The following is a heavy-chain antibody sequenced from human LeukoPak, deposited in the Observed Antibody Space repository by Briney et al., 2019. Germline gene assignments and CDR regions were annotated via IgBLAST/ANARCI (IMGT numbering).Heavy chain of an antibody. V-gene: IGHV4-4*09. Sequence: PSETLSLTCTVSNGSISSYHWSWVRQPPGKGLEWIGYILTSGTINYNPSLKSRLTISVDTSKNQFTLKLSSVTAADTAVYYCARLRVSGSYLYYFDYWGQGTLVTVSS. J-gene: IGHJ4*02. CDR2: ILTSGTI. CDR1: NGSISSYH. D-gene: IGHD1-26*01. CDR3: ARLRVSGSYLYYFDY.